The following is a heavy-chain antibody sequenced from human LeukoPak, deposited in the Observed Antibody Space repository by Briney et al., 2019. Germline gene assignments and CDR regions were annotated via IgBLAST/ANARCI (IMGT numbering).Heavy chain of an antibody. Sequence: RGSLRLSCAACGFTFSSYEMNWVRHAPGKGLEWVSYISSSGRTIYYADSVKGRFTISRDNAKNSLYLQMNSLRAEDTAVYYCARDERGAFDIWGQGTMVTVSS. CDR2: ISSSGRTI. CDR1: GFTFSSYE. D-gene: IGHD3-16*01. J-gene: IGHJ3*02. CDR3: ARDERGAFDI. V-gene: IGHV3-48*03.